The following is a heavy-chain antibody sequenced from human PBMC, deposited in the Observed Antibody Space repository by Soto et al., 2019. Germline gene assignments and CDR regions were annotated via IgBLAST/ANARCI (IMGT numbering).Heavy chain of an antibody. D-gene: IGHD3-22*01. CDR2: IIPIFGTA. V-gene: IGHV1-69*13. CDR1: RGAFSSYA. Sequence: SVKVSCKASRGAFSSYAISWVRQAPGQGLEWMGGIIPIFGTANYAQKFQGRVTITADESTSTAYMELSSLRSEDTAVYYCARDLEVFGITMTPDAFDIWGQGTMVTVSS. J-gene: IGHJ3*02. CDR3: ARDLEVFGITMTPDAFDI.